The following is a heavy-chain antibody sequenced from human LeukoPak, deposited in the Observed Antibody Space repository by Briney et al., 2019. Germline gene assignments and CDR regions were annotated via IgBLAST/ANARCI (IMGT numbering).Heavy chain of an antibody. CDR1: GFTFSSYS. CDR3: ARASEYYVFGGVYYMVPSLDY. V-gene: IGHV3-21*01. Sequence: GGSLRLSCAASGFTFSSYSMNWVRQAPGKGLEWVSSISSSSSYIYYADSVKGRFTISRDNAKNSLYLQMNSLRAEDTAVYYCARASEYYVFGGVYYMVPSLDYGGQGPRVTVSS. CDR2: ISSSSSYI. D-gene: IGHD3-3*01. J-gene: IGHJ4*02.